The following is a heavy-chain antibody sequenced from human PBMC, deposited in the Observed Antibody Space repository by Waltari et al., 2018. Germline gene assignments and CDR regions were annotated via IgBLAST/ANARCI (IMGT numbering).Heavy chain of an antibody. CDR1: GFTFSSYE. CDR2: ISSSGSTI. V-gene: IGHV3-48*03. CDR3: ARAPLRGGATDY. D-gene: IGHD1-26*01. J-gene: IGHJ4*02. Sequence: EVQLVESGGGLVQPGGSLRLSCPASGFTFSSYEMNWVRQVPGKGLEWVAYISSSGSTIYYADSVKGRFTISRDNAKNSLYLQMNSLRAEDTAVYYCARAPLRGGATDYWGQGTLVTVSS.